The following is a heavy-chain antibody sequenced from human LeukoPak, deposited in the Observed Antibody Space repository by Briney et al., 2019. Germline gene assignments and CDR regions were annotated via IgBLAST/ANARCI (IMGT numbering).Heavy chain of an antibody. D-gene: IGHD4-17*01. CDR2: ISGSGGST. CDR3: AKDPYYGGNSGYFQH. CDR1: GFTFSSYA. Sequence: GGSLRLSCAASGFTFSSYAMSWVRQAPGKGLEWVSAISGSGGSTYYADSVKGRFTISRDNSKNTLYLQMNRLRAEDTAVYYCAKDPYYGGNSGYFQHWGQGTLVTVSS. J-gene: IGHJ1*01. V-gene: IGHV3-23*01.